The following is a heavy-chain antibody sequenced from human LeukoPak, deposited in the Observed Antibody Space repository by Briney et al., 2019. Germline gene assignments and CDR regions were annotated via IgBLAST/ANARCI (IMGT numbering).Heavy chain of an antibody. Sequence: GGSLRLSCAASGFTFDDYAMHWVRQAPGKGLEWVSGICWNSGSIGYADSVKGRFTISRDNAKNSLYLQMNSLRAEDTALYYCAKDMGTIFGVNGTDVWGQGTTVTVSS. J-gene: IGHJ6*02. CDR3: AKDMGTIFGVNGTDV. CDR1: GFTFDDYA. D-gene: IGHD3-3*01. CDR2: ICWNSGSI. V-gene: IGHV3-9*01.